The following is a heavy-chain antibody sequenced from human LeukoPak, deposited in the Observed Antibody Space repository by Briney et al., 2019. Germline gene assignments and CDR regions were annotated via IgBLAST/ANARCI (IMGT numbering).Heavy chain of an antibody. V-gene: IGHV4-59*01. J-gene: IGHJ3*02. CDR2: IYYSGST. Sequence: KPSETLSLTCTVSGGSISSYYWSWIRQPPGKGLEWIGYIYYSGSTNYNPSLKSRVTISVDTSKNQFSLKLSSVTAADTAVYYCARGGYSYGYGAFDIWGQGTMVTVSS. CDR1: GGSISSYY. CDR3: ARGGYSYGYGAFDI. D-gene: IGHD5-18*01.